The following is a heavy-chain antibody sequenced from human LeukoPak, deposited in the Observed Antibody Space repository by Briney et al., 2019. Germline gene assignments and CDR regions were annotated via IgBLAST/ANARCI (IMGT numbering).Heavy chain of an antibody. CDR3: ARVGTVTPASRYWYFGL. Sequence: SETLSLTCIVSGGSISSYSWTWIRQPPGKGLEWIGYIYTSGSIDYNPSLKSRVTMSVDTSKNQFSLKLTSVTAADTAVYYCARVGTVTPASRYWYFGLWGRGTRVTVPS. J-gene: IGHJ2*01. CDR2: IYTSGSI. D-gene: IGHD4-17*01. V-gene: IGHV4-4*09. CDR1: GGSISSYS.